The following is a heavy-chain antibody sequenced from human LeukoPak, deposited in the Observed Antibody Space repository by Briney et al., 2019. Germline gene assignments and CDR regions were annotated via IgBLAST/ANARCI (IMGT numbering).Heavy chain of an antibody. Sequence: ASVKVSCKASGYTFTGYYMHWVRQAPGQGLEWMGWINPNSGGTNYAQKFQGRVTMTRDTSISTAYMELSGLRSDDTAVYYCASPAFGELLSPYYYYGMDVWGQGTTVTVSS. CDR1: GYTFTGYY. V-gene: IGHV1-2*02. CDR2: INPNSGGT. J-gene: IGHJ6*02. CDR3: ASPAFGELLSPYYYYGMDV. D-gene: IGHD3-10*01.